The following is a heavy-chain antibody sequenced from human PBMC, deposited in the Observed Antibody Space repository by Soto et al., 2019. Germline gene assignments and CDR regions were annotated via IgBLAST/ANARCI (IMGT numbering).Heavy chain of an antibody. V-gene: IGHV4-39*01. CDR2: IYYSGST. J-gene: IGHJ5*02. CDR3: ARPQSIAAPNEGWFDP. CDR1: GGSIISSSYY. D-gene: IGHD6-6*01. Sequence: SETLSLTCTVSGGSIISSSYYWGWIHQPPGKGLEWIGSIYYSGSTYYNPSLKSRVTISVDTSKNQFSLKLSSVTAADTAVYYCARPQSIAAPNEGWFDPWGQGTLVTVSS.